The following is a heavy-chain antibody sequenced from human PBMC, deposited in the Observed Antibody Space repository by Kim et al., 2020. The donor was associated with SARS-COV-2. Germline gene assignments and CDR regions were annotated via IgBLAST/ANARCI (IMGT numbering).Heavy chain of an antibody. CDR1: GLTFSNYG. J-gene: IGHJ1*01. CDR3: TKSDGANMILQH. Sequence: GGSLRLSCAASGLTFSNYGMSWVRQAPGKGLEWVSSIFGSGDTTHYTDSVKGRFTISRDNSKNTVYLEMNSLRAEDTALYYCTKSDGANMILQHWGQGTRVTVSS. D-gene: IGHD2-21*02. V-gene: IGHV3-23*01. CDR2: IFGSGDTT.